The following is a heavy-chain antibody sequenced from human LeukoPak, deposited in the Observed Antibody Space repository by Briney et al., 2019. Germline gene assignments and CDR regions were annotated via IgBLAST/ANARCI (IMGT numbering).Heavy chain of an antibody. J-gene: IGHJ3*02. CDR3: ARTWIGVVMGAFDI. V-gene: IGHV4-61*02. Sequence: SETLSLTCTVSGGSISSGSYYWSWIRQPAGKGMEWIGRIYTSGSTNYNPSLKSRVTISVDTSKNQFSLKLSSVTAADTAVYYCARTWIGVVMGAFDIWGQGTMVTVSS. CDR1: GGSISSGSYY. D-gene: IGHD3-22*01. CDR2: IYTSGST.